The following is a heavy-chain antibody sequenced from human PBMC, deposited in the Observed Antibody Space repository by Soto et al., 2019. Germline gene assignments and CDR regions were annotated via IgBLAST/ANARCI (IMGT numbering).Heavy chain of an antibody. CDR2: LNGDGSVT. J-gene: IGHJ4*02. V-gene: IGHV3-74*01. CDR3: ARSLCTDTKIDY. D-gene: IGHD2-8*02. CDR1: GFSFSNSW. Sequence: PGGSLRLSCAASGFSFSNSWMHWVRQAPGRGLVWVSRLNGDGSVTNYADSVRGRFTISRDNAQSTLFLQMNSLRAEDTAVYYCARSLCTDTKIDYWGQGTLVTVSS.